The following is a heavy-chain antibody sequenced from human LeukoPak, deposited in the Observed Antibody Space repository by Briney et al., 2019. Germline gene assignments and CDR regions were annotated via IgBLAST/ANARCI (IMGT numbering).Heavy chain of an antibody. D-gene: IGHD4-17*01. Sequence: GASLKIPCKGSGYSFTSYWIVWVRQLPAKGLEWRGMIYPGDSNTRSSPSFQGQVTISADKSISTAYLQWSSLKASDTAMYYCARTYDYGDYWFDLWGQGTLVTVSS. CDR3: ARTYDYGDYWFDL. J-gene: IGHJ5*02. CDR1: GYSFTSYW. V-gene: IGHV5-51*01. CDR2: IYPGDSNT.